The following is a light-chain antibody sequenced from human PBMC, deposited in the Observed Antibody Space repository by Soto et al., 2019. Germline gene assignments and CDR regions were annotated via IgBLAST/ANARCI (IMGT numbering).Light chain of an antibody. V-gene: IGKV2-30*01. CDR1: HSLVYSDGNTY. Sequence: DAVMTQSPLSLSVTLGQPASISCRSSHSLVYSDGNTYLNWFQQRPGQSPRRLIYQVSKRDSGVSDRLSGSGSGTEFTLTISSLQSEDFAVYYCQQFNNWPRTFGQGTKVDIK. CDR2: QVS. CDR3: QQFNNWPRT. J-gene: IGKJ1*01.